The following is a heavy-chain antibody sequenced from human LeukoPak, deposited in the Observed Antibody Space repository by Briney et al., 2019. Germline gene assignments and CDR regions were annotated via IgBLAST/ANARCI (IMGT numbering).Heavy chain of an antibody. J-gene: IGHJ4*02. CDR1: GFTFSTYW. Sequence: SGGSLRLSCAASGFTFSTYWMTWVRQAPGKGLEWVANIKEDGSEKHYVDSVKGRFTISRANAKDSLYLQMDSLRVEDTAVYYCASGGHVDYCGQETLVTVSS. CDR3: ASGGHVDY. D-gene: IGHD3-10*01. V-gene: IGHV3-7*01. CDR2: IKEDGSEK.